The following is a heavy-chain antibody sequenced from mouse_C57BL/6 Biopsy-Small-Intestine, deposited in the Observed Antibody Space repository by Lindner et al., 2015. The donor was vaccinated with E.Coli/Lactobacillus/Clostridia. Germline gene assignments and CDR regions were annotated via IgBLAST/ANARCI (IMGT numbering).Heavy chain of an antibody. Sequence: SVKVSCKASGYTLTRQYLHWVRLAPGHGLEWMGRINPDSGDTDYAQKFQDRVTMTRDTSITTAYLELTGLRSDDTAVYHCATGLYAHFWGQGTLITVSS. D-gene: IGHD2-12*01. V-gene: IGHV14-4*02. CDR3: ATGLYAHF. CDR1: GYTLTRQY. J-gene: IGHJ4*01. CDR2: INPDSGDT.